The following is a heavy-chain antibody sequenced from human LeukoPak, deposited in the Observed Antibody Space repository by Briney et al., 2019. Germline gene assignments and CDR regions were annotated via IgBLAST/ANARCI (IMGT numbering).Heavy chain of an antibody. CDR3: AQRRYYFHY. CDR1: WFTLSTSGVG. D-gene: IGHD2-15*01. J-gene: IGHJ4*02. V-gene: IGHV2-5*02. CDR2: IYWDDDK. Sequence: SGPTLVKPRQALTLTFSVYWFTLSTSGVGVGWIRQPPGKALEWLALIYWDDDKRYSPSLKSSLTITKDTTKNQVVLPMTNMNPVGTSRYYYAQRRYYFHYWGQGTPVTVSS.